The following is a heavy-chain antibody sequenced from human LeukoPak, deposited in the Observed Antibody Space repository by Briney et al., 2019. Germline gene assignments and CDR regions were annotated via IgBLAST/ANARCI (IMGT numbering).Heavy chain of an antibody. CDR2: ISGSGGST. CDR3: ARGPRAAAAGTPLSHFDY. J-gene: IGHJ4*02. D-gene: IGHD6-13*01. Sequence: GSLRLSCAASGFTFSSYAMSWVRQAPGKGLEWVSAISGSGGSTYYADSVKGRFTISRDNSKNTLYLQMNSLRAEDTAVYYCARGPRAAAAGTPLSHFDYWGQGTLVTVSS. V-gene: IGHV3-23*01. CDR1: GFTFSSYA.